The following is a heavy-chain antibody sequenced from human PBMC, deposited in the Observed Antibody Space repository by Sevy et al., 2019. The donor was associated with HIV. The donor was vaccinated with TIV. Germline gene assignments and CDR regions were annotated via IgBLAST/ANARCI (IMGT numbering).Heavy chain of an antibody. V-gene: IGHV3-21*01. D-gene: IGHD2-15*01. Sequence: GSLRLSCAASGFTFSSYSMNWVRQAPGKGLEWVSSISSSSSYIYYADSVKGRFTISRDNAKNSLYLQMNSLRAEDTAVYYCAREGRRYYYGMDVWGQGTTVTVSS. CDR2: ISSSSSYI. CDR1: GFTFSSYS. CDR3: AREGRRYYYGMDV. J-gene: IGHJ6*02.